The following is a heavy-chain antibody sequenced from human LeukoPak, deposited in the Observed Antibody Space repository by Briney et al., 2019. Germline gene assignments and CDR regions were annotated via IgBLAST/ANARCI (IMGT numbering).Heavy chain of an antibody. J-gene: IGHJ4*02. CDR3: ARDEWGWYSSSWFDY. CDR2: IYYSGST. V-gene: IGHV4-59*12. D-gene: IGHD6-13*01. Sequence: PSETLSLTCTVSGGSISSYYWSWIRQPAGKGLEWIGYIYYSGSTNYNPSLKSRVTISVDTSKNQFSLKLSSVTAADTAVYYCARDEWGWYSSSWFDYWGQGTLVTVSS. CDR1: GGSISSYY.